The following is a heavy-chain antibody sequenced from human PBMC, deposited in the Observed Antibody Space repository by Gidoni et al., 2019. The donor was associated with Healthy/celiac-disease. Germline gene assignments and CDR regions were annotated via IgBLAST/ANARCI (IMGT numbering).Heavy chain of an antibody. Sequence: QVQLQQWGAGLLKPSETLSLTCAVYGGSFSGYYWSWIRQPPGKGLEWIGEINHSGSTNYNPSLKSRVTISVDTSKNQFSLKLSSVTAADTAVYYCARGRSNYYGSGKPRPKGGMDVWGQGTTVTVSS. CDR2: INHSGST. V-gene: IGHV4-34*01. D-gene: IGHD3-10*01. CDR1: GGSFSGYY. CDR3: ARGRSNYYGSGKPRPKGGMDV. J-gene: IGHJ6*02.